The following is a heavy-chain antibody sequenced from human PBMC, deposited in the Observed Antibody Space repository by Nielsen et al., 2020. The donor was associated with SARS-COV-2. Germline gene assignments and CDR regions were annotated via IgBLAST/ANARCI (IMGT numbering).Heavy chain of an antibody. CDR2: IYYSGNT. Sequence: WIRQPPGKGLEWIGSIYYSGNTYYNPSLKSRVTVSVDTSKNQFSLKLSSVTAADTAVYYCARYLGYDYVWGSYRSGYGMDVWGQGTTVTVSS. V-gene: IGHV4-39*01. J-gene: IGHJ6*02. D-gene: IGHD3-16*02. CDR3: ARYLGYDYVWGSYRSGYGMDV.